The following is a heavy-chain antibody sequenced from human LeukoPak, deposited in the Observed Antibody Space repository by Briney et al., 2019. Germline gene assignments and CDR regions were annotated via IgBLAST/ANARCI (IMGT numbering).Heavy chain of an antibody. J-gene: IGHJ4*02. D-gene: IGHD2-15*01. CDR3: ARVEMVAAFDY. V-gene: IGHV4-34*01. Sequence: SETLSLTCAVYGGSFSGYYWSWIRQPPGKGLEWIGEINHSGSTNYNPSLKSRVTISVDTSKNQFSLKLSSVTAADTAVYYCARVEMVAAFDYWGQGTLVTVSS. CDR1: GGSFSGYY. CDR2: INHSGST.